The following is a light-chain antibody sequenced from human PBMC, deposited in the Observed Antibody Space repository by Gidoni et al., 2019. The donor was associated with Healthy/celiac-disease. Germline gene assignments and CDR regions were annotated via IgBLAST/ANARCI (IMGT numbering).Light chain of an antibody. V-gene: IGKV1-8*01. CDR3: QQYYSYPLT. CDR1: QGISSY. J-gene: IGKJ4*01. Sequence: AIRMTQSPSSLSASTGDRVTITCRASQGISSYLAWYQQKPGKAPKLLIYAASTVTSGVPSRFSGSGSGTDFTITISCLQYEDFATYYCQQYYSYPLTFGGGTKVEIK. CDR2: AAS.